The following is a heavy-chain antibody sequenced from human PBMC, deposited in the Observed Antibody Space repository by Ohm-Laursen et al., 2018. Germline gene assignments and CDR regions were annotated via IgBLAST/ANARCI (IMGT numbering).Heavy chain of an antibody. CDR2: IKSKTDGGTT. Sequence: SLRLSCAASGFTFSNAWMNWVRQAPGKGLEWVGRIKSKTDGGTTDYAAPVKGRFTISRDDSKNTLYLQMNSLRAEDTAVYYCARNLVDTAMWAYYYYGMDVWGQGTTVTVSS. CDR1: GFTFSNAW. J-gene: IGHJ6*02. CDR3: ARNLVDTAMWAYYYYGMDV. V-gene: IGHV3-15*01. D-gene: IGHD5-18*01.